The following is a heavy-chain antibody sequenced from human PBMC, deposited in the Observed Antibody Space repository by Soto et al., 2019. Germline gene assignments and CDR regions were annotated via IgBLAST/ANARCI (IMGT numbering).Heavy chain of an antibody. D-gene: IGHD3-10*01. CDR3: ARALWFGELFLDYYYYGMDV. V-gene: IGHV3-33*01. CDR1: GFTFSSYG. Sequence: QVQLVESGGGVVQPGRSLRLSCAASGFTFSSYGMHWVRQAPGKGLEWVAVIWYDGSNKYYADSVKGRFTISRDNSKNTLYLQMNSLRAEDTAVYYCARALWFGELFLDYYYYGMDVWCQGTTVTVSS. J-gene: IGHJ6*02. CDR2: IWYDGSNK.